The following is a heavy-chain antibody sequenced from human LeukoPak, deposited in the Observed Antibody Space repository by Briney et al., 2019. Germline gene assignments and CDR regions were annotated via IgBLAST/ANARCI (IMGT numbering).Heavy chain of an antibody. CDR1: GGSISSYY. D-gene: IGHD6-13*01. CDR3: ARDYSSPTDWFDP. V-gene: IGHV4-4*07. Sequence: SETLSLTCTVSGGSISSYYWSWIRQPAGKGLEWIGRIYTSGSTSYDPSLKSRVTMSVDTSKNQFSLKLSSVTAADTAVYYCARDYSSPTDWFDPWGQGTLVTVSS. CDR2: IYTSGST. J-gene: IGHJ5*01.